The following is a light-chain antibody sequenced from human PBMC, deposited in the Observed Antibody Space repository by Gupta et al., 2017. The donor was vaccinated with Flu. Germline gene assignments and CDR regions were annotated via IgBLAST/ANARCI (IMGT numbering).Light chain of an antibody. J-gene: IGKJ3*01. CDR1: QSVGRDH. CDR2: DAT. Sequence: MVLTQSPASLSLPLGDKVTLSCRASQSVGRDHLAWYHQTPGQAPRLLVYDATKRATGVPDRISGRGSGTDFTLTISRLEATDSGIYYCQQYDGWCTFGPGTKVEIK. CDR3: QQYDGWCT. V-gene: IGKV3-20*01.